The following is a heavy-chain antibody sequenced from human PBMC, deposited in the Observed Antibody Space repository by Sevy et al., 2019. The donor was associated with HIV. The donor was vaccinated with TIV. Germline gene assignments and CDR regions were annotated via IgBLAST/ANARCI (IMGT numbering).Heavy chain of an antibody. Sequence: GGSLRLSCAASGFTFSSYAMHWVRQAPGKGLEWVAVISYDGSNKYYADSVKGRFTISRDNSKNTLYLQMNSLRAEDTAVYYCAREDYGDYFSRSSGKNAFDFWGQGTMVTVSS. CDR2: ISYDGSNK. CDR3: AREDYGDYFSRSSGKNAFDF. D-gene: IGHD4-17*01. V-gene: IGHV3-30-3*01. CDR1: GFTFSSYA. J-gene: IGHJ3*01.